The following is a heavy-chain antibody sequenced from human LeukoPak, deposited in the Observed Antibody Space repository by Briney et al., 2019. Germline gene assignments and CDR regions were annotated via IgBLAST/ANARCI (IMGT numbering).Heavy chain of an antibody. CDR1: GFTFSSYS. D-gene: IGHD2-2*01. CDR2: IKQDGSEK. Sequence: GGSLRLSCAASGFTFSSYSMNWVRQAPGKGLEWVANIKQDGSEKYYVDSVKGRFTISRDNAKNSLYLQMNSLRAEDTAVYYCARAAISNFYYYYMDVWGKGTTVTVSS. CDR3: ARAAISNFYYYYMDV. V-gene: IGHV3-7*01. J-gene: IGHJ6*03.